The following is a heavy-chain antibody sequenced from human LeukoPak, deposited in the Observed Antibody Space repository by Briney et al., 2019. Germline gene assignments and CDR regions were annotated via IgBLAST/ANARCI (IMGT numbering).Heavy chain of an antibody. V-gene: IGHV1-69*06. J-gene: IGHJ6*03. CDR2: IIPIFGTA. CDR3: ARTDIAARPDAHYYYSMDV. Sequence: SVKVSCKASGGTFTSYAISWVRQAPGQGLEWMGGIIPIFGTANYAQKFQGRVTITADKSTSTAYVELSRLRSEDTAVYYCARTDIAARPDAHYYYSMDVWGKGTTVTVPS. CDR1: GGTFTSYA. D-gene: IGHD6-6*01.